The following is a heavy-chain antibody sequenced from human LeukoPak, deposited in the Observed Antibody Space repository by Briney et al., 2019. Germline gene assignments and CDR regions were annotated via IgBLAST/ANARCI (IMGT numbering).Heavy chain of an antibody. Sequence: GGSLRLSCAASGFTFSNYAMNWVRQAPGKGLEWVSSISGDYTDIYYADSVKGRFTISRDNAKNSLYLQMNSLRAEDTAVYYCARGVGFSGYVDYWGQGTLVTVSS. CDR2: ISGDYTDI. D-gene: IGHD5-12*01. CDR1: GFTFSNYA. V-gene: IGHV3-21*01. J-gene: IGHJ4*02. CDR3: ARGVGFSGYVDY.